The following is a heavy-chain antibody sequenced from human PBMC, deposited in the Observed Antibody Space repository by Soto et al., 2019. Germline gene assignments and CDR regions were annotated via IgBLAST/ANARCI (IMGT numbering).Heavy chain of an antibody. Sequence: SETLSLTCAVSGYSISSGYYWGWIRQPPGKGLEWIGNIYHGGSPYYNPSLRSRVTISVDTSKNQFSLKLSSVTAADTAVYYCARDTAQGATTKVYYYGMDVWGQGTTVTVSS. CDR1: GYSISSGYY. J-gene: IGHJ6*02. V-gene: IGHV4-38-2*02. D-gene: IGHD1-26*01. CDR3: ARDTAQGATTKVYYYGMDV. CDR2: IYHGGSP.